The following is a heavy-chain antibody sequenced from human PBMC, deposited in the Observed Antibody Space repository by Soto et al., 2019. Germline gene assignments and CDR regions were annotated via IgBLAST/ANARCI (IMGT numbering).Heavy chain of an antibody. Sequence: SETLSLTCTVSGGSISSYYWSWIRQPPGKGLEWIGYIYYSGSTNYNPSLKSRVTISVDTSKNQFSLKLSSVTAADTAVYYCARYGWGSHPRFDPWGQRTLVTVSS. CDR1: GGSISSYY. D-gene: IGHD3-10*01. CDR3: ARYGWGSHPRFDP. J-gene: IGHJ5*02. V-gene: IGHV4-59*01. CDR2: IYYSGST.